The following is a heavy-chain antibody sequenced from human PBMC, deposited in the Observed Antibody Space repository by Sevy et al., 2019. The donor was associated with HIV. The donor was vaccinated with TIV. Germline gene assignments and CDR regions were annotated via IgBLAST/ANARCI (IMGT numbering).Heavy chain of an antibody. CDR1: GFTFSASH. CDR2: IRVGGHTI. Sequence: GGSLRLSCAASGFTFSASHMSWIRQAPGKGLEWMSYIRVGGHTISYVDSVEGRFTVSSDNAKNSLYLHMNSLRAEDTALYYCAGASGDYDWYFDVWGRGTLVTVSS. J-gene: IGHJ2*01. D-gene: IGHD4-17*01. CDR3: AGASGDYDWYFDV. V-gene: IGHV3-11*01.